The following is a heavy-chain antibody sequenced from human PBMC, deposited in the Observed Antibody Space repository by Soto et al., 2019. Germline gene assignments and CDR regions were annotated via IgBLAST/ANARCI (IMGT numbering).Heavy chain of an antibody. CDR1: GGSISSNNYY. Sequence: PSETLSLTCTVSGGSISSNNYYWGWIRQPPGKGLVWIGSISYSGSTYYSPSLKSRVTMSVDTSKNQFSLRLTSVTAADTAVYYCARQNIAPTGIDYWGQGTLVTVSS. CDR3: ARQNIAPTGIDY. CDR2: ISYSGST. V-gene: IGHV4-39*01. D-gene: IGHD6-13*01. J-gene: IGHJ4*02.